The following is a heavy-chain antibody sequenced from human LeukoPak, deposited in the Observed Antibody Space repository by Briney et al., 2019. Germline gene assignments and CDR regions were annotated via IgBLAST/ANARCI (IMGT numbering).Heavy chain of an antibody. D-gene: IGHD3-10*01. CDR2: MSFDGSHK. CDR1: AFTFSSYA. Sequence: GGSLRLTCAASAFTFSSYAMHWVRQAPGKGLEWVAVMSFDGSHKYYADSVKGRFTISRDNSKNTLYLQMNSLRAEDTAVYYCARDQYSTVVRGVIPHDAFDIWGQGTMVTVSS. J-gene: IGHJ3*02. V-gene: IGHV3-30*04. CDR3: ARDQYSTVVRGVIPHDAFDI.